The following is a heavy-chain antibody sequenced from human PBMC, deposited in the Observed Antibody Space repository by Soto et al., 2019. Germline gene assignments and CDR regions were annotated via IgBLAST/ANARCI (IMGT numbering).Heavy chain of an antibody. CDR2: ISGSGGST. CDR3: AKVYQDGSSKYWIHYYFDD. CDR1: GFTFSSYA. Sequence: PGGSLRLSCAASGFTFSSYAMSWVRQAPGKGLEWVSAISGSGGSTYYADSVKGRFTISRDNSKNTLYLQMNSLRAEDTAVYYCAKVYQDGSSKYWIHYYFDDWGQGTLVTVAS. V-gene: IGHV3-23*01. J-gene: IGHJ4*02. D-gene: IGHD6-6*01.